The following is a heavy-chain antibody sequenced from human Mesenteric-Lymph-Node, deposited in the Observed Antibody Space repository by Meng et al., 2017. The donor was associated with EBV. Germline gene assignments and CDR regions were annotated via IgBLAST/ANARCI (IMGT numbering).Heavy chain of an antibody. CDR3: ARGWGHADYFAEYFHN. CDR2: IYHTGST. CDR1: GAPISTSAW. J-gene: IGHJ1*01. Sequence: GSCHGLCKLSGTLPLTGVFSGAPISTSAWGSWFRRPPGQGLGGIGKIYHTGSTNYNPSLRSRVTISVDNSKNQFSLRLTSVTAADTAVYYCARGWGHADYFAEYFHNWGQGTLVTVSS. D-gene: IGHD4-17*01. V-gene: IGHV4-4*02.